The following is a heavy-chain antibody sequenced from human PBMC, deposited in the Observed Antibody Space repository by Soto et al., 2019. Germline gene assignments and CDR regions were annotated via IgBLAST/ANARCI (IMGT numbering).Heavy chain of an antibody. Sequence: PGGSLRLSCAASGFTFSSYTMNWVRQAPGKGLEWVSSISSSGVYMYYADSMKGRFTISRDHARNSLFLQMNSLRAEDTAVYYCARDSYGSGTYYTNWFDPWGQGTLVTVSS. D-gene: IGHD3-10*01. CDR3: ARDSYGSGTYYTNWFDP. J-gene: IGHJ5*02. V-gene: IGHV3-21*01. CDR1: GFTFSSYT. CDR2: ISSSGVYM.